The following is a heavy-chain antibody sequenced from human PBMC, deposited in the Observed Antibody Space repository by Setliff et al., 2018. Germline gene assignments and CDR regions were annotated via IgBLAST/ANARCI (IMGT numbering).Heavy chain of an antibody. D-gene: IGHD3-3*01. CDR3: ARGSQYYNFWSGYHLDYYYYGMDV. CDR2: INHSGST. V-gene: IGHV4-34*01. Sequence: SETLSLTCAVYGGSFSGYYWSWIRQPPGKGLEWIGEINHSGSTNYNPSLKSRVTISVDTSKNQFSLKLSSVTAADTAVYYCARGSQYYNFWSGYHLDYYYYGMDVWGQGTTVT. CDR1: GGSFSGYY. J-gene: IGHJ6*02.